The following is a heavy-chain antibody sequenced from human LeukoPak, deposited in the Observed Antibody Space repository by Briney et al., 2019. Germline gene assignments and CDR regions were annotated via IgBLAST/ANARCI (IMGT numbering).Heavy chain of an antibody. CDR2: ISNNGGYT. V-gene: IGHV3-23*01. J-gene: IGHJ4*02. Sequence: GGSLRLSCAASGFTFSSSAMSWVRQAPGKGLEWVSAISNNGGYTYYADSVKGRFTISRDNSKNTLYLQMNSLRAEDTAVYYCARDSHYYDSSGYYYGPFDYWGQGTLVTVSS. D-gene: IGHD3-22*01. CDR3: ARDSHYYDSSGYYYGPFDY. CDR1: GFTFSSSA.